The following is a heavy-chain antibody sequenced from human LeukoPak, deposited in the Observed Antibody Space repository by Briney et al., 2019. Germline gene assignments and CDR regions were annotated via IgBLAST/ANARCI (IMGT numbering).Heavy chain of an antibody. CDR1: GLTFSGYW. J-gene: IGHJ2*01. V-gene: IGHV3-74*01. Sequence: GGSLRLSCAASGLTFSGYWMHCVRQAPGKGLVWVSRINSDGSSTSDADSVKGRFTISRDNAKNTLYLQMNSLRAEDTAVYYCAREDGYSSSWYRYFDLWGRGTLVTVSS. CDR3: AREDGYSSSWYRYFDL. CDR2: INSDGSST. D-gene: IGHD6-13*01.